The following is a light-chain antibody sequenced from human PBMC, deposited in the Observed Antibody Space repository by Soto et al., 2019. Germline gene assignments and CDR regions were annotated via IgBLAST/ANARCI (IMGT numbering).Light chain of an antibody. Sequence: QSALTQPASVSGSPGQSITISCTGTSSDVGGYNYVSWYQQHPGKVPKLMIYEVSNRPSGISNRFSGSKSGNTASLIISGLQAEDEADYYCSSYTSTSTVIFGGGTQLTVL. CDR2: EVS. V-gene: IGLV2-14*01. CDR1: SSDVGGYNY. J-gene: IGLJ2*01. CDR3: SSYTSTSTVI.